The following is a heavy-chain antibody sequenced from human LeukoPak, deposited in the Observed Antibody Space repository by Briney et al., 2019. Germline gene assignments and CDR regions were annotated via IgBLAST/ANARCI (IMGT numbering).Heavy chain of an antibody. V-gene: IGHV4-34*01. CDR3: ASGLDLGIYAY. CDR2: INHSRST. Sequence: SETLSLTRAHYLGSFRGYYWSWIRQPPGKGLEWIGEINHSRSTNYNPSLKSRVNISVETSKNQFSLTVSSVTAADLALYSCASGLDLGIYAYWGQGTLVTVSS. J-gene: IGHJ4*02. CDR1: LGSFRGYY. D-gene: IGHD2/OR15-2a*01.